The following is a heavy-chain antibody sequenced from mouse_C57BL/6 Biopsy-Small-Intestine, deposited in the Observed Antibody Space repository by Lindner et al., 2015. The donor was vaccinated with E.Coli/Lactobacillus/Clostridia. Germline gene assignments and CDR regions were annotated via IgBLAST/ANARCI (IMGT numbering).Heavy chain of an antibody. CDR2: IWAGGST. V-gene: IGHV2-9*01. Sequence: VQLQESGPVLVAPSQSLSITCAVSGFSLSRYGVHWVRQPPGKGLEWLGVIWAGGSTNYNSIFMSRLSISKDNSKSQVFLKMNSLQTDDIAMYYCAKHDYNDGLYAMDYWGQGTSVTVSS. D-gene: IGHD2-4*01. J-gene: IGHJ4*01. CDR3: AKHDYNDGLYAMDY. CDR1: GFSLSRYG.